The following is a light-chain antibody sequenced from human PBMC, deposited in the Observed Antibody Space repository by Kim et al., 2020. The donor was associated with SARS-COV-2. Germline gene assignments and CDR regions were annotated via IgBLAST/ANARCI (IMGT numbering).Light chain of an antibody. V-gene: IGKV4-1*01. CDR3: QQYYSTPRT. CDR2: WAS. Sequence: RSSINCNSRQSVLYSSNNKNYLAWYQQKTGQPPTLLIYWASTRESGVPDRFSGGGSGTDFTLTISSLQAEDVAVYYCQQYYSTPRTFGQGTKLEI. CDR1: QSVLYSSNNKNY. J-gene: IGKJ2*01.